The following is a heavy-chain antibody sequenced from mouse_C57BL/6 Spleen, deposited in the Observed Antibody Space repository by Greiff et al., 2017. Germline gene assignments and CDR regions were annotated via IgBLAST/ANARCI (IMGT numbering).Heavy chain of an antibody. V-gene: IGHV1-4*01. CDR2: INPSSGYT. D-gene: IGHD6-2*01. CDR3: AISLYYAMDY. CDR1: GYTFTSYT. J-gene: IGHJ4*01. Sequence: VQLVESGAELARPGASVKMSCKASGYTFTSYTMHWVKQRPGQGLEWIGYINPSSGYTKYNQKFKDKATLTADKSSSTAYMQLSSLTSEDSAVYYCAISLYYAMDYWGQGTSVTVSS.